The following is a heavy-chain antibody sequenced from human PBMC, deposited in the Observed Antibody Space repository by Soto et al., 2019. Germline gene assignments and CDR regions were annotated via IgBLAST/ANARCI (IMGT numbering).Heavy chain of an antibody. Sequence: GGSLRLSCAASGFTFSNYAMSWVRQAPGEGLEWVSAISGSGGSTYHADSVKGRFTISRDNSRNTLYLQMNSLRAEDTAVYYCARVRVPIAARGGFDYWGQGTLVTVSS. CDR3: ARVRVPIAARGGFDY. CDR1: GFTFSNYA. V-gene: IGHV3-23*01. CDR2: ISGSGGST. J-gene: IGHJ4*02. D-gene: IGHD6-6*01.